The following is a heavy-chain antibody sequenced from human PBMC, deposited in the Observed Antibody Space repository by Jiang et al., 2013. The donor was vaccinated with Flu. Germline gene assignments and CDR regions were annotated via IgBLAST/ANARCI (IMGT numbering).Heavy chain of an antibody. CDR3: ASGRWLQLFDY. CDR1: GFTFSDYY. V-gene: IGHV3-11*03. CDR2: ISSSSSYT. D-gene: IGHD5-24*01. J-gene: IGHJ4*02. Sequence: QLLESGGGLVKPGGSLRLSCAASGFTFSDYYMSWIRQAPGKGLEWVSYISSSSSYTNYADSVKGRFTISRDNAKNSLYLQMNSLRAEDTAVYYCASGRWLQLFDYWGQGTLVTVSS.